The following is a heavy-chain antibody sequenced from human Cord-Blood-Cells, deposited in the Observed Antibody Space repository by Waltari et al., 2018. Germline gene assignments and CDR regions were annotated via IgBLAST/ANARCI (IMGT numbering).Heavy chain of an antibody. D-gene: IGHD1-26*01. V-gene: IGHV4-39*01. J-gene: IGHJ3*02. CDR1: GGSISSSSYY. CDR2: IYYSGST. CDR3: ARRHSGSYDAFDI. Sequence: QLQLQESGPGLVKPSETLSLTCTVSGGSISSSSYYWRWIRQPPGKGLEWIGSIYYSGSTYYNPSLKSRVTISVDTSKNQFSLKLSSVTAADTAVYYCARRHSGSYDAFDIWGQGTMVTVSS.